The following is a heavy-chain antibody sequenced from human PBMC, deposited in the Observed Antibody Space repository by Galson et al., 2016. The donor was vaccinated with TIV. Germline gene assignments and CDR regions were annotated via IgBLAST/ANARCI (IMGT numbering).Heavy chain of an antibody. Sequence: SVKVSCKASGYSFLSYGMTWVRQAPGRGLEWLGWISAYNGDIKSARKFQGRVTMTTDTSTNPAYMELRSLGSDDTAVYYCATELYCSSISCYYYYGLDVWGHGTTVTVSS. CDR3: ATELYCSSISCYYYYGLDV. V-gene: IGHV1-18*04. CDR2: ISAYNGDI. D-gene: IGHD2-2*01. J-gene: IGHJ6*02. CDR1: GYSFLSYG.